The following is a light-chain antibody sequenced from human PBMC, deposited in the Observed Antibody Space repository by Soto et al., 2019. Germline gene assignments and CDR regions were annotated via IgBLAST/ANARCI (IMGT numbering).Light chain of an antibody. CDR1: QSISSY. J-gene: IGKJ1*01. CDR3: QQYNSYSRT. Sequence: DIQMTQSPSSLSASVGDRVIITCRASQSISSYLNWYQQKPGKAPKLLIYAASSLQSGVPSRFSGSGSGTEFTLTISSLQTDDFATYYCQQYNSYSRTFGKGTK. CDR2: AAS. V-gene: IGKV1-5*01.